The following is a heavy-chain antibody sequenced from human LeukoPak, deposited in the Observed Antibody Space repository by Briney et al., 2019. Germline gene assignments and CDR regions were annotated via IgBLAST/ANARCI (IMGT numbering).Heavy chain of an antibody. CDR1: GGSISSSTYY. Sequence: SETLSLTCTSSGGSISSSTYYWGWIRQPPGKGLEWIGSIYYSGNTYYNPSLKSRVTISVDTSKNQFSLKLSSVTAADTAVYYCARAWAYYYYYMDVWGKGTTVTVSS. V-gene: IGHV4-39*07. J-gene: IGHJ6*03. D-gene: IGHD1-26*01. CDR2: IYYSGNT. CDR3: ARAWAYYYYYMDV.